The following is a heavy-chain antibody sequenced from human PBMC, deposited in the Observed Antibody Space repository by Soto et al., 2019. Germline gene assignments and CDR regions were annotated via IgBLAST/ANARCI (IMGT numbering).Heavy chain of an antibody. J-gene: IGHJ5*02. CDR1: GYTLTELS. CDR2: FDPEDGET. Sequence: ASVKVSCKVSGYTLTELSMHWVRQAPGKGLEWMGGFDPEDGETIYAQKFQGRVTMTEDTSTDTTYMELSSLRSEDTAVYYCATLYCSGGSCYSGWFDPWGQGTLVTVS. CDR3: ATLYCSGGSCYSGWFDP. D-gene: IGHD2-15*01. V-gene: IGHV1-24*01.